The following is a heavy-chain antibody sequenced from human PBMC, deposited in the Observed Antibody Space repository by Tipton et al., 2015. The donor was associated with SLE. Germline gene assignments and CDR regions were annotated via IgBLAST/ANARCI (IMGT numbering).Heavy chain of an antibody. D-gene: IGHD6-19*01. V-gene: IGHV4-39*07. Sequence: TLSLTCTVSGGSISSSSYYWGWFRQPPGKGLEWIGSIYYSGSTYYNPSLKSRVTISVDTSKNQFSLKLSSVTAADTAVYYCARSLYSSGWYLLWGQGTLVTVSS. CDR2: IYYSGST. CDR3: ARSLYSSGWYLL. J-gene: IGHJ4*02. CDR1: GGSISSSSYY.